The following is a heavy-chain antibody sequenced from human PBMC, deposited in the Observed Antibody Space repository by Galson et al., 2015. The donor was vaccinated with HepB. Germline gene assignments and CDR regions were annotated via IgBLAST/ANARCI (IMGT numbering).Heavy chain of an antibody. Sequence: SVKVSCKVPGYTLTELSMHWVRQAPGKGLEWMGGFDPEDGETIYAQKFQGRVTMTEDTSTDTAYMELSSLRSEDTAVYYCATIKWELNNWFDPWGQGTLVTVSS. CDR2: FDPEDGET. V-gene: IGHV1-24*01. CDR1: GYTLTELS. CDR3: ATIKWELNNWFDP. D-gene: IGHD1-26*01. J-gene: IGHJ5*02.